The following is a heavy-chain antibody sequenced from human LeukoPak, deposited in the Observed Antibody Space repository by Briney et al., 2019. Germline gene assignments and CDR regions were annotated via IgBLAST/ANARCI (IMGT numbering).Heavy chain of an antibody. Sequence: GASVKVSCKASRYTFTGYYMHWVRQAPGQGLEWMGWINPNSGVTDYAQNFQGRVTMIRDTSISTAYVELSRLRSDDTAVYYCARGTGEGYTYGRYYFDYWGQGTLVTVSS. CDR3: ARGTGEGYTYGRYYFDY. CDR2: INPNSGVT. D-gene: IGHD5-18*01. J-gene: IGHJ4*02. CDR1: RYTFTGYY. V-gene: IGHV1-2*02.